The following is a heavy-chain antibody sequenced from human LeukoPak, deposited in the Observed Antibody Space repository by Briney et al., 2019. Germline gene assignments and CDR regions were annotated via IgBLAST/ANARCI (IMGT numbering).Heavy chain of an antibody. CDR1: GFTFSDHY. V-gene: IGHV3-72*01. Sequence: PGGSLRLSCAASGFTFSDHYMDWVRQAPGKGLEWVGLIRNKANGYTTECAASVKGRFTISRDDSKSSLYLQMNSLKTEDTAVYYCARRYSGFDSLDYWGQGTLVTVSS. CDR2: IRNKANGYTT. D-gene: IGHD5-12*01. J-gene: IGHJ4*02. CDR3: ARRYSGFDSLDY.